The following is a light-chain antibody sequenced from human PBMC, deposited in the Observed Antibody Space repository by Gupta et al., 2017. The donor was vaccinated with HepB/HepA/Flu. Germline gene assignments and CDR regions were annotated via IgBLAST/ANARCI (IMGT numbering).Light chain of an antibody. V-gene: IGLV2-14*01. CDR1: SSDVGDYKS. CDR2: NVS. CDR3: SSFKYTMTLVV. J-gene: IGLJ2*01. Sequence: QSALTQPASVSGSPGQSITISCTATSSDVGDYKSVSWYQQHPGKAPKLLISNVSNRPSGVSNRFSGSKSGNTASLTISGLQAEDEADYYCSSFKYTMTLVVFGGGTKVTVL.